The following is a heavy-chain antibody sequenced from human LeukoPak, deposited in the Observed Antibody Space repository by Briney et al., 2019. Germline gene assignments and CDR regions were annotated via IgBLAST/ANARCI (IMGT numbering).Heavy chain of an antibody. J-gene: IGHJ4*02. CDR2: INPNSGGT. D-gene: IGHD6-13*01. CDR3: GRGLDSSSCPDW. V-gene: IGHV1-2*02. Sequence: ASVKVSCKASGYTFTGYYMHWVRQAPGQGLEWMGWINPNSGGTNYAQKFQGRVTMTRDTSISTAYMELSRLRSDDTAVYYCGRGLDSSSCPDWWGQGTLVTVSS. CDR1: GYTFTGYY.